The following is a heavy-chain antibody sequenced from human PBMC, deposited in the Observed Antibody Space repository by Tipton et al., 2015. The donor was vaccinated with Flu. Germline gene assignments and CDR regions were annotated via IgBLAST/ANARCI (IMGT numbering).Heavy chain of an antibody. V-gene: IGHV3-53*01. J-gene: IGHJ4*02. CDR2: IYSGGNT. Sequence: GSLRLSCAASGFTVSSNHMSWVRQAPGRGLEWVSVIYSGGNTDYGDSVKGRFTISRDNSKNTLYLLMNTVRAEDTAVYYCAKGRESSPPGWYSGRYYYSDYWGQGTQVTVSS. D-gene: IGHD1-26*01. CDR3: AKGRESSPPGWYSGRYYYSDY. CDR1: GFTVSSNH.